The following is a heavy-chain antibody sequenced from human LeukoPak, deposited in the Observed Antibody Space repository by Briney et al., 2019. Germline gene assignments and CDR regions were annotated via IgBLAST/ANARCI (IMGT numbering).Heavy chain of an antibody. J-gene: IGHJ4*02. CDR1: GGSISSGSYY. CDR3: ARLYYDSSGYYQICYFDY. V-gene: IGHV4-61*02. D-gene: IGHD3-22*01. CDR2: IYTSGST. Sequence: PSETLSLTCTVSGGSISSGSYYWSWIRQPAGKGLEWIGRIYTSGSTNYNPSLKSRVTISVDTSKNQFSLNLSCVTAADTAVYYCARLYYDSSGYYQICYFDYWGQGTLVTVSS.